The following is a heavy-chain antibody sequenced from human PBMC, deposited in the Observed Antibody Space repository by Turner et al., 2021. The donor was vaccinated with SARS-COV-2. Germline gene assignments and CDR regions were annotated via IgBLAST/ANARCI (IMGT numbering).Heavy chain of an antibody. Sequence: VQLLESGGGLEQPGGSLRLSCAASGFTFISYAMSWVRQAPGKGLEWIGEINHSGSTNYNPSLKSRVTISVDTSKNQFSLKLSSVTAADTAVYYCAIKLWYISGWYAVDPWGQGTLVTVSS. CDR2: INHSGST. D-gene: IGHD6-19*01. J-gene: IGHJ5*02. CDR1: GFTFISYA. V-gene: IGHV4-34*08. CDR3: AIKLWYISGWYAVDP.